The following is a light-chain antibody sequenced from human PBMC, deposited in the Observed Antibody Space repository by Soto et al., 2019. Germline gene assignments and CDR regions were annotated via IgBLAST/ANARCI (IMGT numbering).Light chain of an antibody. CDR3: ASYRSANTLVV. J-gene: IGLJ1*01. Sequence: QSALTHPASVSGSPGQSMSIHXTXTXXXIGNYNYVSWYQHHPGQAPQLMXXDVTSRPSGVSDRFSGSKSFTTASLTISGLQPEDEADYFCASYRSANTLVVFGTGTKV. CDR2: DVT. V-gene: IGLV2-14*01. CDR1: XXXIGNYNY.